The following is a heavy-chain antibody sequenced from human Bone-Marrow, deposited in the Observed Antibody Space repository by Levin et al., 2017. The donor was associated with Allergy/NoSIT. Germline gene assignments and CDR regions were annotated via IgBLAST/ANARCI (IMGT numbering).Heavy chain of an antibody. Sequence: ASVKVSCKASGGTFSTFAINWVRQAPGQGLESMGRIIPMLGMTNYAQKFQGRVTITADKSTSTAYMELSSLRSEDTALYYCAIDLNSGGRIFDYWGQGTLVTVSS. V-gene: IGHV1-69*04. CDR1: GGTFSTFA. CDR2: IIPMLGMT. CDR3: AIDLNSGGRIFDY. J-gene: IGHJ4*02. D-gene: IGHD6-25*01.